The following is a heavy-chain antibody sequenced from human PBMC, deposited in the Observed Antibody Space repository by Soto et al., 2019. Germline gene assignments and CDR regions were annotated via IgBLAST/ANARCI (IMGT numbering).Heavy chain of an antibody. Sequence: GGSPRLSRAASGFTFSDYYIHWIRRAPGKGLEWISYISGNGEIIQYAASARGRFTISRDNAENSVYLEMDSLRAEDTALYYCARDVDADLRTDFDYWGRGTLVTVSS. CDR2: ISGNGEII. J-gene: IGHJ4*02. CDR1: GFTFSDYY. V-gene: IGHV3-11*01. CDR3: ARDVDADLRTDFDY.